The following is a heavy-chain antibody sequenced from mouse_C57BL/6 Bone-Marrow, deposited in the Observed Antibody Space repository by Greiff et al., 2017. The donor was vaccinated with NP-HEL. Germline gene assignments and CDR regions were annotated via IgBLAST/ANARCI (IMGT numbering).Heavy chain of an antibody. CDR3: ARSYGRSGWFAY. Sequence: EVKVVESGGGLVQPGGSLKLSCAASGFTFSDYGMAWVRQAPRKGPEWVAFISNLAYSIYYADTVTGRFTIARENAKNTLYLEMSSLRSEYTAMYYCARSYGRSGWFAYWGQGTLVTVSA. D-gene: IGHD1-1*01. J-gene: IGHJ3*01. CDR2: ISNLAYSI. CDR1: GFTFSDYG. V-gene: IGHV5-15*01.